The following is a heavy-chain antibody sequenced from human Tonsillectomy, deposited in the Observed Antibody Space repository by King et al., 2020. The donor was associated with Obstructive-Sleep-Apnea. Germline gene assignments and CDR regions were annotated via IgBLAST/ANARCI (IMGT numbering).Heavy chain of an antibody. CDR2: ISYDGTNK. J-gene: IGHJ4*02. D-gene: IGHD3-9*01. Sequence: VQLQESGGGVVQPGRSLRLSCAASGFTFSNSAMHWVRQAPGKGLEWVAVISYDGTNKYYADSVTGRFTISRDNSKNTLYLQMNSLRAEDTAVYYCARSRADYDILTGYNSHFGYWGQGTLVTVSS. CDR3: ARSRADYDILTGYNSHFGY. CDR1: GFTFSNSA. V-gene: IGHV3-30*04.